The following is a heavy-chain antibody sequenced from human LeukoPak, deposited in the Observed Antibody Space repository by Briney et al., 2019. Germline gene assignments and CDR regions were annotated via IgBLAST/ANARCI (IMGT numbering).Heavy chain of an antibody. V-gene: IGHV4-38-2*02. CDR1: GYSISSGYY. CDR3: ARDPYYYDSSGYYYGFEP. Sequence: SETLSLTCAVSGYSISSGYYWGWIRQPPGKGLEWIGSIYHSGSTYYNPSLKSRVTISVDTSKNQFSLKLSSVTAADTAVYYCARDPYYYDSSGYYYGFEPWGQGTLVTVSS. CDR2: IYHSGST. J-gene: IGHJ5*02. D-gene: IGHD3-22*01.